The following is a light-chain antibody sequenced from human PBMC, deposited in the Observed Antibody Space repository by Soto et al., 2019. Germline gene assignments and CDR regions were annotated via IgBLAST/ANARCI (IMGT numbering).Light chain of an antibody. CDR1: AGAVTSYNY. Sequence: QALVTQEPSLTVSPGGTVTLTCASSAGAVTSYNYPNWFQQKPGQAPRALIYSTSNKQSWTPARFSGSLLGDKAALTLSGVQPEDEAEYYCLLYYGGAQHWVFGGGTKVTVL. V-gene: IGLV7-43*01. J-gene: IGLJ3*02. CDR2: STS. CDR3: LLYYGGAQHWV.